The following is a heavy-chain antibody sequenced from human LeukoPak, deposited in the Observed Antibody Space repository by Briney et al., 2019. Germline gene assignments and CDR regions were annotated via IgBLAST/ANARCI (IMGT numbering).Heavy chain of an antibody. V-gene: IGHV3-53*01. CDR1: GFTVSSNY. Sequence: GGSLRLSCAASGFTVSSNYMSWVRQFPGKGLQWVSILYNGDKTYYVDSVRGRFTISRDISKNTLYLQMNSLRAEDTAVYYCARDNSGSLDFWGQGTLVTVSS. CDR2: LYNGDKT. CDR3: ARDNSGSLDF. D-gene: IGHD6-19*01. J-gene: IGHJ4*02.